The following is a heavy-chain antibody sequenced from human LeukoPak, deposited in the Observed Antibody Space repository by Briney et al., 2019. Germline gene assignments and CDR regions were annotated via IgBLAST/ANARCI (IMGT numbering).Heavy chain of an antibody. J-gene: IGHJ4*02. Sequence: GESLKISCKGSGYSFTSYWIGWVRQMPGKGLEWMGIIYPGDSDTRYSPSFQGQATISADKSISTAYLQWSSLKASDTAMYYCARSLRYFDWGFDYWGQGTLVTVSS. D-gene: IGHD3-9*01. CDR2: IYPGDSDT. V-gene: IGHV5-51*01. CDR1: GYSFTSYW. CDR3: ARSLRYFDWGFDY.